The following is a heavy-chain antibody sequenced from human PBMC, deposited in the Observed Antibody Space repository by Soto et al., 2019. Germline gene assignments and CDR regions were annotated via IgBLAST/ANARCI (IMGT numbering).Heavy chain of an antibody. J-gene: IGHJ4*02. D-gene: IGHD2-15*01. CDR1: GFTFSNYV. CDR3: AMGPHVAAIDY. Sequence: QVQLVESGGGVVQPGRSLRLSCVASGFTFSNYVMHWVRQAPGKGLEWVAAISRDGSNNYYADSVKGRFTISRDNSKNTLYLQMSSLRGEDTAVYYCAMGPHVAAIDYWGQGTLVTVSS. V-gene: IGHV3-30*03. CDR2: ISRDGSNN.